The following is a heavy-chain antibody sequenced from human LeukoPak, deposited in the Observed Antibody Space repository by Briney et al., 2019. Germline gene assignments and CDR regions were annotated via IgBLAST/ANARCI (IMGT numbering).Heavy chain of an antibody. V-gene: IGHV4-61*01. J-gene: IGHJ4*02. CDR3: ARVRRESSGYPNYSDY. D-gene: IGHD3-22*01. CDR1: GGSIRSSSYY. Sequence: SETLSLTCAVSGGSIRSSSYYWSWIRQPPGKGLEWIGYIYYSGSTNYSPSLKSRVTISVDTSENQFSLKLSSVTAADTAVYFCARVRRESSGYPNYSDYWGQGTLVTVSS. CDR2: IYYSGST.